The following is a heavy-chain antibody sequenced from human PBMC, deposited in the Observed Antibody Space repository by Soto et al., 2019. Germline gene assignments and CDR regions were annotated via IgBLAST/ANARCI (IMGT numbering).Heavy chain of an antibody. CDR1: GFTFSSYG. Sequence: GSLRLSCAASGFTFSSYGMHWVRQAPGKGLEWVAVISYDGSNKYYADSVKGRFTISRDNSKNTLYLQMNSLRAEDTAVYYCAKARYDFWSGYPGAPYYYGMDVWGQGTTVTV. CDR2: ISYDGSNK. CDR3: AKARYDFWSGYPGAPYYYGMDV. V-gene: IGHV3-30*18. J-gene: IGHJ6*02. D-gene: IGHD3-3*01.